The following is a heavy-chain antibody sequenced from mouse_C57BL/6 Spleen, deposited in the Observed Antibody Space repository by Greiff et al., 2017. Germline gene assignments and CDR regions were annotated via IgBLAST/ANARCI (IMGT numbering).Heavy chain of an antibody. V-gene: IGHV1-9*01. CDR1: GYTFTGYW. J-gene: IGHJ1*03. CDR3: ARRGMITRYFDV. Sequence: QVQLKQSGAELMKPGASVTLSCKATGYTFTGYWIEWVKQRPGHGLEWIGEILPGSGSTNYNAKFKGKATFTADTSSNTAYMQLSSLTTEDSAIYYCARRGMITRYFDVWGTGTTVTVAS. D-gene: IGHD2-4*01. CDR2: ILPGSGST.